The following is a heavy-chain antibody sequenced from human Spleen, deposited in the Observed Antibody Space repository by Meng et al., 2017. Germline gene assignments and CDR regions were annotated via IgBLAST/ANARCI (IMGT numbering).Heavy chain of an antibody. CDR2: IFYSGSP. CDR3: ASHIAAAGQFDY. V-gene: IGHV4-39*07. D-gene: IGHD6-13*01. CDR1: GGSISRSSYY. J-gene: IGHJ4*02. Sequence: GSLRLSCTVSGGSISRSSYYWGWIRQPPGKGLEWIGTIFYSGSPYYNPSLKSRVTISVDTSKNQFSLRLSSVTAADTAVYYCASHIAAAGQFDYWGQGTLVTVSS.